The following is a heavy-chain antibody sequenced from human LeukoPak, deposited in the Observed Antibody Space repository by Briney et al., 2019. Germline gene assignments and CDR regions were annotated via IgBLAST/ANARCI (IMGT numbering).Heavy chain of an antibody. D-gene: IGHD6-13*01. CDR3: ARHWETSSWYVDY. CDR1: GGSISSCY. CDR2: IYYSGST. V-gene: IGHV4-59*08. Sequence: PSETLSLTCTVSGGSISSCYWSWIRQPPGKGLEWSGYIYYSGSTNYNPSLKSRVTISVDTSKNQLSLKLSSVTAADTAVYYCARHWETSSWYVDYWGQGTLVTVSS. J-gene: IGHJ4*02.